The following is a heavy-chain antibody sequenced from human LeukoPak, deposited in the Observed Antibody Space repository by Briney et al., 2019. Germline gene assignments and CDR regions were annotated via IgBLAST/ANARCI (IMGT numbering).Heavy chain of an antibody. CDR3: ARGRRDGYNKIMPFDY. Sequence: PSETLSLTCAVYGGSFSGYYWSWIRQPPGKGLEWIGNINHSGSTNYNPSPKSRVTISVDTSKNQFSLKLTSVTAADTAVYYCARGRRDGYNKIMPFDYWGQGTLVTVSS. CDR1: GGSFSGYY. J-gene: IGHJ4*02. CDR2: INHSGST. D-gene: IGHD5-24*01. V-gene: IGHV4-34*01.